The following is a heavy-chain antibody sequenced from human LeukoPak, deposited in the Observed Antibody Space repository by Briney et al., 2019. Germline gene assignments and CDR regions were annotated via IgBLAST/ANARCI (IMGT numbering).Heavy chain of an antibody. Sequence: PSETLSLTCTVSGGSISSSSYYWGWIRQPPGKGLEWIGSIYYSGSTYNNPSLKSRVTISVDTSKNQFSLKLSSVTAADTAVYYCARSGYCSGSSCYLFDYWGQGTLVTVSS. D-gene: IGHD2-2*01. CDR1: GGSISSSSYY. CDR3: ARSGYCSGSSCYLFDY. V-gene: IGHV4-39*01. CDR2: IYYSGST. J-gene: IGHJ4*02.